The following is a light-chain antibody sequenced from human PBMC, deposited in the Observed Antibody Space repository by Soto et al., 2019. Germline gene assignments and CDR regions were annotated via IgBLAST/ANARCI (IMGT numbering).Light chain of an antibody. J-gene: IGKJ5*01. V-gene: IGKV3-11*01. Sequence: IVLTQSPATLSLSPGERATLSCRASQSVSSYLAWYQQKPGQAPRLLIYDASNRATGIPGRFSGSGSGTDFTLTISRLEPEDFAVYYCQQSGSSPITFGQGTRLEI. CDR1: QSVSSY. CDR2: DAS. CDR3: QQSGSSPIT.